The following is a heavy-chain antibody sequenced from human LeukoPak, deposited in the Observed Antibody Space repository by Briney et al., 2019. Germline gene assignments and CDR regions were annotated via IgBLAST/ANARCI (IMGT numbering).Heavy chain of an antibody. CDR3: ARFSPNTVTTLQYLDY. J-gene: IGHJ4*02. V-gene: IGHV3-7*01. D-gene: IGHD4-11*01. CDR2: IKQDGSEK. CDR1: GFTFSSFW. Sequence: PGGSLRLSCAASGFTFSSFWMSWVRQAPGKGLEWVANIKQDGSEKYYVDSVKGRFTVSRDNAKNSLYLKMNSLRAEDTAVYYCARFSPNTVTTLQYLDYWGQGTLVTVSS.